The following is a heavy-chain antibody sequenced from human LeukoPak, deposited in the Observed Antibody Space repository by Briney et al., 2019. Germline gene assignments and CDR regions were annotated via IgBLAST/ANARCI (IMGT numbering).Heavy chain of an antibody. J-gene: IGHJ6*03. D-gene: IGHD4-17*01. Sequence: ASVKVSCKASGYPFTTYDINWVRKATGQGLEWMGWMNPNSGNTGYAQKFQGRVTMTRDTSISTAYMELSSLRSEDTAVYYCARLNKGRQEIIRARFYYYMDVWGKGTKVTVSS. CDR3: ARLNKGRQEIIRARFYYYMDV. V-gene: IGHV1-8*01. CDR1: GYPFTTYD. CDR2: MNPNSGNT.